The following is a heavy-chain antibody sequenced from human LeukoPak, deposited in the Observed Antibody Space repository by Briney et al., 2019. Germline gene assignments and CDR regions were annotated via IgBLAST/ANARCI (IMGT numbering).Heavy chain of an antibody. V-gene: IGHV3-15*01. CDR2: SKSKTDGGTT. D-gene: IGHD2-15*01. CDR1: GFTFSNAW. Sequence: GGSLRLSCAASGFTFSNAWVTWVRQAPGKGPEWVGRSKSKTDGGTTDYGAPVKGRFSISRDDSRSTLYLQMNSLKTEDTAVYYCATDGYCSGGSCYSYDNWGQGTLVTVSS. J-gene: IGHJ4*02. CDR3: ATDGYCSGGSCYSYDN.